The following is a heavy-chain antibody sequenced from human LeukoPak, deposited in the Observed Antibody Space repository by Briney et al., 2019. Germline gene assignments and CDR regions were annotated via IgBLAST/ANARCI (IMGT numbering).Heavy chain of an antibody. CDR1: GFTFSIYW. V-gene: IGHV3-33*08. CDR2: IWYDGSQK. CDR3: ARDLGHFSRGASYFDY. J-gene: IGHJ4*02. D-gene: IGHD4/OR15-4a*01. Sequence: GGSLRLSCAASGFTFSIYWMSWVRQAPGKGLEWVAVIWYDGSQKYYLDSVKGRFTISRDSFDNTVYLQMNGLRAEDTAVYYCARDLGHFSRGASYFDYWGQGALVTVSS.